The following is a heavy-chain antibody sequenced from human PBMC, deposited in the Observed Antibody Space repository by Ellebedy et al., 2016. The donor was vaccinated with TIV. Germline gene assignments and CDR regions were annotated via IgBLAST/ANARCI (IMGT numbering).Heavy chain of an antibody. CDR2: ISYDGSNK. J-gene: IGHJ4*02. V-gene: IGHV3-30-3*01. CDR1: GFTFSSYA. Sequence: GGSLRLXCAASGFTFSSYAMHWVRQAPGKGLEWVAVISYDGSNKYYADSVKGRFTISRDNSKNTLYLQMNSLRAEDTAVYYCARDSTVWGQGTLVTVSS. D-gene: IGHD2/OR15-2a*01. CDR3: ARDSTV.